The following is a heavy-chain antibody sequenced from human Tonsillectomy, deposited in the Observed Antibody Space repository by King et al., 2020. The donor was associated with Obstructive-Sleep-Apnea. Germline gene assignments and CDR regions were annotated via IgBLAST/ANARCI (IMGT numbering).Heavy chain of an antibody. D-gene: IGHD1-14*01. CDR1: GFTVSSNY. CDR3: ARGRIYDAFDI. Sequence: VQLVESGGGLVQPGGSLRLSGAASGFTVSSNYMSWVRQAPGKGLEWVSVMYSGGSTYYADSVKGRFTISRHNSKNTLYLQMNSLRAEDTAVYYCARGRIYDAFDIWGQGTMVTVSS. V-gene: IGHV3-53*04. J-gene: IGHJ3*02. CDR2: MYSGGST.